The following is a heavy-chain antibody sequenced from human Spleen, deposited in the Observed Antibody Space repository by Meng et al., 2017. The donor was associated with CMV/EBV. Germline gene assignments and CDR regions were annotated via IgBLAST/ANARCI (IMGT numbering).Heavy chain of an antibody. CDR2: IRFDGANK. D-gene: IGHD3-10*01. Sequence: GGSLRLSCAASGFSFSNFGMFWVRQAPGKGLEWVAFIRFDGANKYYADSVKGRFTISRDNSKNTLFLQMNSLRAEDTAVYYCAKSKEIQWELFSALDHWGQGTLVTVSS. CDR3: AKSKEIQWELFSALDH. V-gene: IGHV3-30*02. J-gene: IGHJ4*02. CDR1: GFSFSNFG.